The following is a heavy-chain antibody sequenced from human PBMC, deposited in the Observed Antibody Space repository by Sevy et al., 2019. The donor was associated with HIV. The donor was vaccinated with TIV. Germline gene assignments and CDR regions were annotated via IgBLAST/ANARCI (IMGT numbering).Heavy chain of an antibody. D-gene: IGHD3-22*01. V-gene: IGHV1-69*13. J-gene: IGHJ3*02. Sequence: ASVKVSCKASGGTFSSYAISWVRQAPGQGLEWMGGIIPIFGTANYAQKFQGRVTITADESTSTAYMELSRLRSEDTAVYYCARGYDSSGYYFPHDAFDIWGQGTMVTVSS. CDR3: ARGYDSSGYYFPHDAFDI. CDR1: GGTFSSYA. CDR2: IIPIFGTA.